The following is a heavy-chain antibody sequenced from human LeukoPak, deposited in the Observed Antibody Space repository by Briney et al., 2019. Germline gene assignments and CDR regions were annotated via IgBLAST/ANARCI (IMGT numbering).Heavy chain of an antibody. V-gene: IGHV3-49*04. CDR1: GFAFGDFA. CDR2: IRSKVDAETT. CDR3: TRGYGHYDSSGYH. Sequence: GGSLRLSCTASGFAFGDFAVSWVRQAPGKGLEWVDFIRSKVDAETTGYAASVKGRFTVSRDDSKSIAYLQMNSLKTEDTAVYYCTRGYGHYDSSGYHWGQGTLVTVSS. D-gene: IGHD3-22*01. J-gene: IGHJ4*02.